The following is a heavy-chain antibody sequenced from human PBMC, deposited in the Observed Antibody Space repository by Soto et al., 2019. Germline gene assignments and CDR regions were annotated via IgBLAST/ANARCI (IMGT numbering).Heavy chain of an antibody. CDR3: ARFAGWDVVVPAAFYYMDV. CDR2: IIPILGIA. CDR1: GGTFSSYT. V-gene: IGHV1-69*02. Sequence: GASVKVSCKASGGTFSSYTISWVRQAPGQGLEWMGRIIPILGIANYAQKFQGRVTITADKSTSTAYMELSSLRSEDTAVYYCARFAGWDVVVPAAFYYMDVWGKGTTVTVSS. J-gene: IGHJ6*03. D-gene: IGHD2-2*01.